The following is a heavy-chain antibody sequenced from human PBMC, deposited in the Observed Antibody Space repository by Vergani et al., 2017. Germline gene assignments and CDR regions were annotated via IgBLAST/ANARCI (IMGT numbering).Heavy chain of an antibody. D-gene: IGHD6-13*01. V-gene: IGHV7-4-1*02. J-gene: IGHJ6*02. CDR2: INTNTGNP. CDR3: ARDAGGSRRYFFYFRMDV. Sequence: QVQVVQSGAEVKKSGASVKVSCKASGYTFTSYAMNWVRQAPGQGLEWMGWINTNTGNPTYAQGFTGRFVFSLDTSVSTAYLQISSLKAEDTAVYYCARDAGGSRRYFFYFRMDVWGQGNKVTVYS. CDR1: GYTFTSYA.